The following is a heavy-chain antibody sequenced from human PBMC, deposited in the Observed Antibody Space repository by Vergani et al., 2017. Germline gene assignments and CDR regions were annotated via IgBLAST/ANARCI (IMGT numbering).Heavy chain of an antibody. CDR2: ISGSGVSA. Sequence: EVQLVESGGGLVQPGRSLRLSCTASGFTFGDYAMSWVRQAPGKGLEWVSGISGSGVSAYYTDSVKGRFTISRDNSKNMLFLQMNNLRTEDTAIYYCAKQYFVSGNYLFDYWGQGTLVTVSS. CDR3: AKQYFVSGNYLFDY. J-gene: IGHJ4*02. D-gene: IGHD3-10*01. CDR1: GFTFGDYA. V-gene: IGHV3-23*04.